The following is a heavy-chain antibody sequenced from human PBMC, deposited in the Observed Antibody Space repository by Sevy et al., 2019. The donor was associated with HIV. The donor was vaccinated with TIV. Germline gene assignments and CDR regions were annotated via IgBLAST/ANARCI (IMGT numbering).Heavy chain of an antibody. J-gene: IGHJ3*02. V-gene: IGHV3-9*01. CDR3: TKDLISESGFYAFDI. CDR2: ITWNSDSV. CDR1: GFNFNEYA. Sequence: GGSLRLSCAASGFNFNEYAMHWVRQAPGKGLEWVSGITWNSDSVVYADSVKGRFTISRDKAKNSLYLQMNSLRPEDTALYYCTKDLISESGFYAFDIWGQGTMVTVSS. D-gene: IGHD3-22*01.